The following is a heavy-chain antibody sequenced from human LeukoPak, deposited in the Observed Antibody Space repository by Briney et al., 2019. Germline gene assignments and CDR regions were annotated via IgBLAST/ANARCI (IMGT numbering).Heavy chain of an antibody. CDR1: GYTFTSYD. CDR3: ARGSSPTRVYYYYGMDV. V-gene: IGHV1-8*01. CDR2: MNPNSGNT. Sequence: ASVKVSCKASGYTFTSYDINWARQATGQGLEWMGWMNPNSGNTDYAQKFQGRVTMTRNTSISTAYMELSSLRSEDTAVYYCARGSSPTRVYYYYGMDVWGQGTTVTVSS. J-gene: IGHJ6*02. D-gene: IGHD6-6*01.